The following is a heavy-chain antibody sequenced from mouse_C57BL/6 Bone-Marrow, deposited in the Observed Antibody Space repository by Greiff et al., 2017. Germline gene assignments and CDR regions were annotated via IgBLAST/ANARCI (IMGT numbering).Heavy chain of an antibody. CDR1: GYAFSSSW. CDR3: ARWGLAPDYYGSSYFDY. CDR2: IYPGDGDT. J-gene: IGHJ2*01. D-gene: IGHD1-1*01. Sequence: VQLQQSGPELVKPGASVKISCKASGYAFSSSWMNWVKQRPGKGLEWIGRIYPGDGDTNYNGKFKGKATLTADKSSSTAYMQLSSLTSEDSAVYVCARWGLAPDYYGSSYFDYWGQGTTLTVSS. V-gene: IGHV1-82*01.